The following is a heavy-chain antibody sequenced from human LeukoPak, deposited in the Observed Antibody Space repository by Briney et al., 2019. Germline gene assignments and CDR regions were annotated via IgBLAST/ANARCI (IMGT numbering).Heavy chain of an antibody. V-gene: IGHV3-53*01. CDR3: ARGGDIVGATRSAFDI. D-gene: IGHD1-26*01. J-gene: IGHJ3*02. Sequence: PGGSLRLSCAASGFTFSSYAMNWVRQAPGKGLEWVSLIYSGGSTSYADSVKGRFTISRDNSKNTLYLQMNSLTAEDTAVYYCARGGDIVGATRSAFDIWGQGIMVTVSS. CDR2: IYSGGST. CDR1: GFTFSSYA.